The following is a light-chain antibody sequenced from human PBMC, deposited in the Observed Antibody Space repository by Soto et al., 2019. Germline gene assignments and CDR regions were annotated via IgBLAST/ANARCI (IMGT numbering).Light chain of an antibody. J-gene: IGKJ5*01. V-gene: IGKV2-28*01. CDR1: QCLLHTIGYNY. CDR2: LGS. CDR3: MQALQTPVT. Sequence: DIVMTQSPLSLPVTPGEPACISWRSSQCLLHTIGYNYLDWYLQKPGQSPQLLIYLGSNRASGVSDRFSGSGSGTDFTLKISRVEAEDVGVYYCMQALQTPVTFGQGTRLEI.